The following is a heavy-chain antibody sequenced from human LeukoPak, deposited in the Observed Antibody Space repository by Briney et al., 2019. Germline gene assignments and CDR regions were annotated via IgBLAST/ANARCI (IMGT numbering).Heavy chain of an antibody. D-gene: IGHD7-27*01. CDR3: ARSLGSQRVA. J-gene: IGHJ5*02. V-gene: IGHV1-2*06. CDR1: GYTFAYYN. CDR2: INCNSGAT. Sequence: ASVKVSCKTSGYTFAYYNIHWVRLAPGHGLEWMGRINCNSGATDYAQKFQGRVTVTSDTSISTAYMELSRLTSDDTAVFYCARSLGSQRVAWGQGTLVTVSS.